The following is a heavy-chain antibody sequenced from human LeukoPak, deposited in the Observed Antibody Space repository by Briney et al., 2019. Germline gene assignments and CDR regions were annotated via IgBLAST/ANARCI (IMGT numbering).Heavy chain of an antibody. Sequence: ASVKVSCKASGYTFTGYHMHWVRQAPGQGLEWMGWINPNSGGTNYAQKFQGRVTMTRDTSINTAYMELSRLRSDDTAVYYCARGSVGAAGIDYWGQGTLVTVSS. CDR3: ARGSVGAAGIDY. J-gene: IGHJ4*02. D-gene: IGHD6-13*01. CDR2: INPNSGGT. V-gene: IGHV1-2*02. CDR1: GYTFTGYH.